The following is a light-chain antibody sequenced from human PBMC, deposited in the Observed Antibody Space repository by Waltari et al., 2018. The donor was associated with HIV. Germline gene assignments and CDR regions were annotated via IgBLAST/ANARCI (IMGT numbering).Light chain of an antibody. Sequence: FMLTQPRSVSESPGKPVTISCTRSSGSIANNYVQWYPQRPDSSPILVIYEDNQRPSGVPVRFSGSIDSSSNSASLTISGMKTDGEADYYCQSYDSTNLVVFGGGTKLTVL. J-gene: IGLJ2*01. CDR1: SGSIANNY. V-gene: IGLV6-57*01. CDR2: EDN. CDR3: QSYDSTNLVV.